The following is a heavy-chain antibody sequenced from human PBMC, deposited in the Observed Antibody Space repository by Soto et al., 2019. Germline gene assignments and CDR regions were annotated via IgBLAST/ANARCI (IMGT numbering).Heavy chain of an antibody. CDR2: MSDSGAST. V-gene: IGHV3-23*01. Sequence: DVQVLESGGGLVPPRGSLRLSCAASGFTSTRYAMNWVRQAPGKGLEWVSTMSDSGASTWYADSVKGRFTISRDISRNTVNMQMNSLRVEDTAMYYCARRGGSGWGAFEVWGQGTMVTVSS. CDR3: ARRGGSGWGAFEV. CDR1: GFTSTRYA. D-gene: IGHD6-19*01. J-gene: IGHJ3*01.